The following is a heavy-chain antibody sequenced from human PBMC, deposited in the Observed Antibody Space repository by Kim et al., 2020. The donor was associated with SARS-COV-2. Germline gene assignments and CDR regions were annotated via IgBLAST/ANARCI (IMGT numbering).Heavy chain of an antibody. D-gene: IGHD5-12*01. Sequence: GGSLRLSCAASGFTFSNAWMTWVRQAPGQGLEWVGRIISKTDGGTTDYAAPVKGRSTISRDDTKNTLYLQMNSLKSEDTAVYYCTTTYLGYSGYGLDYWGHGTLVTVSS. CDR3: TTTYLGYSGYGLDY. CDR2: IISKTDGGTT. CDR1: GFTFSNAW. J-gene: IGHJ4*01. V-gene: IGHV3-15*01.